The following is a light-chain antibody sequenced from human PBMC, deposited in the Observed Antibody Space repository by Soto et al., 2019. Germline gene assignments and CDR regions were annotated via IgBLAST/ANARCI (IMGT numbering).Light chain of an antibody. Sequence: EIVLTQSPGTLSLSPGERATLSCRANQSVSSYLAWYQQKPGQAPRLLIYDASNRATGIPARFSGSGSGTDFTLTISRLEPEDFGVYYCQQYGNSLWTFGQGTKVDIK. J-gene: IGKJ1*01. CDR2: DAS. V-gene: IGKV3-20*01. CDR1: QSVSSY. CDR3: QQYGNSLWT.